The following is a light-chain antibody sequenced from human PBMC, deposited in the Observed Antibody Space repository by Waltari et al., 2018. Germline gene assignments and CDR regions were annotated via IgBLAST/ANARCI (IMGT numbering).Light chain of an antibody. CDR2: WAS. Sequence: DIVMTQSPDSLAVSLGERAPINCKSRPSVLYSSNNKNYLAWYQQKPGQPPKLLIYWASTRESGVLDRFSGSGSGTDFTLTISSLQAEDVAVYYCQQYYSTPITFGQGTRLEIK. CDR3: QQYYSTPIT. CDR1: PSVLYSSNNKNY. J-gene: IGKJ5*01. V-gene: IGKV4-1*01.